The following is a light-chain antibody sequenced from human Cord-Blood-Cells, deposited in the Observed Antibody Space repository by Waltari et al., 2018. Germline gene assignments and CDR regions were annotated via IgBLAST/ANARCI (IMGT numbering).Light chain of an antibody. Sequence: EIVFKQSPGTRSLSPGERATLSCRASQSVSSSYLAWYQQKPGQAPRLLIYGASSRATGIPDRFSGSGSGTDFTLTISRLEPEDFAVYYCQQYGSSRTFGQGTKVEIK. CDR1: QSVSSSY. V-gene: IGKV3-20*01. J-gene: IGKJ1*01. CDR2: GAS. CDR3: QQYGSSRT.